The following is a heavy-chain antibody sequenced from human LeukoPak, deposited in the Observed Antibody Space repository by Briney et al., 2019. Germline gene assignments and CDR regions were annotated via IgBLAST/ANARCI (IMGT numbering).Heavy chain of an antibody. CDR1: GFTFSSYW. D-gene: IGHD1-26*01. CDR3: AKESGSYQLYYFDY. V-gene: IGHV3-74*01. J-gene: IGHJ4*02. Sequence: GGSLRLSCAASGFTFSSYWMHWVRQAPGKGLVWVSRINSDGSSTSYADSVKGRFTISRDNSKNTLHLQMNSLRAEDTAVYYCAKESGSYQLYYFDYWGQGTLVTVSS. CDR2: INSDGSST.